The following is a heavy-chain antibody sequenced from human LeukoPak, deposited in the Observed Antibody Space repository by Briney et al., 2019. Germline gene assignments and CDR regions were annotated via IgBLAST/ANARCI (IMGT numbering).Heavy chain of an antibody. Sequence: GASVKVSCKVSGYTLTELSMHWVRQAPGKGLEWMGGFDPEDGETIYAQKFQCRVTMTEDTSTDTAYMELSSLRSEDTAVYYCAAVCSSTSCYMFDPWGQGTLVTVSS. D-gene: IGHD2-2*01. CDR2: FDPEDGET. V-gene: IGHV1-24*01. J-gene: IGHJ5*02. CDR1: GYTLTELS. CDR3: AAVCSSTSCYMFDP.